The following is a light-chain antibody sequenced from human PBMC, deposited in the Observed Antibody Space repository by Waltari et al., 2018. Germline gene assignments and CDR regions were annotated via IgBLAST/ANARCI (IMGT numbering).Light chain of an antibody. CDR2: DVS. J-gene: IGLJ1*01. V-gene: IGLV2-14*01. Sequence: QSALTQPASVSGSPGQSIHIPCTGPHNDIGNTYHVSRYQQHTGKVPKLMIYDVSERPSGVSDRFSGSKSGNTASLTISGLQAEDEADYYCSSYTRSRTYVFGTGTEVTVL. CDR1: HNDIGNTYH. CDR3: SSYTRSRTYV.